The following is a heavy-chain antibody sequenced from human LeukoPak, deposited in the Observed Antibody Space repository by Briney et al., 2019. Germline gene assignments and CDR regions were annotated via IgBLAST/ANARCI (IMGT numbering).Heavy chain of an antibody. J-gene: IGHJ5*02. V-gene: IGHV3-30*03. CDR1: GFTFSSYS. CDR2: ISYDGSNK. CDR3: AREGIAVAGYGP. Sequence: GGSLRLSCAASGFTFSSYSMNWVRQAPGKGLEWVAVISYDGSNKYYADSVKGRFTISRDNSKNTLYLQMNSLRAEDTAVYYCAREGIAVAGYGPWGQGTLVTVSS. D-gene: IGHD6-19*01.